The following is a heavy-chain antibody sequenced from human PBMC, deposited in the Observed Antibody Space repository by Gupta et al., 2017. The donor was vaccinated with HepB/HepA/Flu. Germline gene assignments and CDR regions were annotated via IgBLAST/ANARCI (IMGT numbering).Heavy chain of an antibody. V-gene: IGHV3-74*01. D-gene: IGHD6-13*01. CDR2: INDDGSST. J-gene: IGHJ4*02. Sequence: EVQLVESGGGLVQPGGSVSLSCAATGFTLRSYWMHWVRQAPGKGLVWVSRINDDGSSTNYADSVKCRFTISRDNAKNTLYLQMNSLRAEDTAVYYCARSRYPAAADDYWGQGTLVTVSS. CDR3: ARSRYPAAADDY. CDR1: GFTLRSYW.